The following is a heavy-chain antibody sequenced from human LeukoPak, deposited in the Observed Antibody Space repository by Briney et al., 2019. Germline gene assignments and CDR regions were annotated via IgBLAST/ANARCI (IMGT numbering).Heavy chain of an antibody. J-gene: IGHJ4*02. CDR2: ISDDGSNI. CDR3: ARAWGYYYDSSGYRMDY. Sequence: GGSLRLSCAASGFTFSNNAMHWVRQAPGKGLEWVTVISDDGSNIHYADSVKGRFTISRDNSKNTLYLQMNSVRAEDTAVYYCARAWGYYYDSSGYRMDYWGQGTLVTVSS. CDR1: GFTFSNNA. D-gene: IGHD3-22*01. V-gene: IGHV3-30-3*01.